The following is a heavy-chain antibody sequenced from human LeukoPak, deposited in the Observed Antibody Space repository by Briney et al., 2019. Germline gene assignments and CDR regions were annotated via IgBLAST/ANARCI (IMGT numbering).Heavy chain of an antibody. Sequence: ASVKVSCKASGGSFSTSGFSWVRQAPGQGLEWMGGVIPIYGTPSYAQKFQGRVTITTDESTSTAYMELSSLRSEDTAVYYCARDHWGIVENGYDYFYYDMDVWGQGTTVTVSS. J-gene: IGHJ6*02. CDR1: GGSFSTSG. CDR2: VIPIYGTP. CDR3: ARDHWGIVENGYDYFYYDMDV. D-gene: IGHD7-27*01. V-gene: IGHV1-69*05.